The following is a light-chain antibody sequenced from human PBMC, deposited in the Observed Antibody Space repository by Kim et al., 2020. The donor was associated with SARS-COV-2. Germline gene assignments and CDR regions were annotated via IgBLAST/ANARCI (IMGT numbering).Light chain of an antibody. Sequence: SSELTQDPAVSVALGQTVRITCQGDSLRSYYASWYQQKPGQAPVLVIYGKNNRPSGIPDRFPGSSSGHTASLTITGAQAEDEADYYCNSRDSSGNHVVFG. CDR2: GKN. V-gene: IGLV3-19*01. CDR1: SLRSYY. CDR3: NSRDSSGNHVV. J-gene: IGLJ2*01.